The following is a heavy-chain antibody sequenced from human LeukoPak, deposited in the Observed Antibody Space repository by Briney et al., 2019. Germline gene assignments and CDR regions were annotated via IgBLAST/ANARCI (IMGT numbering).Heavy chain of an antibody. J-gene: IGHJ5*02. CDR3: ARGRYSSGWFNWFDP. CDR2: ISGGGVTT. CDR1: GFTFSSYG. Sequence: GGSLRLSCAASGFTFSSYGMSWVRQAPGKGLEWVSTISGGGVTTYYADSVKGRFTISRDNSKNALYLQMDSLRVEDTAVYYCARGRYSSGWFNWFDPWGQGTLVTVSS. V-gene: IGHV3-23*01. D-gene: IGHD6-19*01.